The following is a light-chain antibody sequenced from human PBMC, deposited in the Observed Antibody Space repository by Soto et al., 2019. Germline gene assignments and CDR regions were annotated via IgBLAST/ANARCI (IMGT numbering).Light chain of an antibody. CDR2: GAP. CDR1: QSVSSNS. CDR3: QQYGGSPRT. J-gene: IGKJ1*01. Sequence: EIVLTQSPGTLSLSPGERATLSCRASQSVSSNSLAWYQHKRGQAPRLLIHGAPSRATGIPDRFSGSGSGTDFTLTISRLEPEDFAVYYCQQYGGSPRTFGQGTKVDNK. V-gene: IGKV3-20*01.